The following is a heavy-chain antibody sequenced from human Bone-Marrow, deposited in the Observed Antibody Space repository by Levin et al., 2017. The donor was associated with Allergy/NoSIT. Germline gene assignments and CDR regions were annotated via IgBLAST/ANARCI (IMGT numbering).Heavy chain of an antibody. V-gene: IGHV4-59*01. Sequence: SETLSLTCNVSGGSLRTYYWSWIRQSPGKGLEWIGYIFYNGNTNYNPSLRNRVTISVDTPKNQFSLKLSSVTAADTAVYYCATSPVATTSWYFDLWGRGTLVTVSS. CDR3: ATSPVATTSWYFDL. J-gene: IGHJ2*01. CDR1: GGSLRTYY. CDR2: IFYNGNT. D-gene: IGHD4-23*01.